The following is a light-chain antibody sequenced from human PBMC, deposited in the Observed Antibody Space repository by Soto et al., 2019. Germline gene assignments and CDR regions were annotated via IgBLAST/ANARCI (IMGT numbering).Light chain of an antibody. CDR2: DVT. J-gene: IGLJ2*01. CDR1: SSDVGAYNY. V-gene: IGLV2-14*01. Sequence: QSALTQPASVSGPPGQSITISCTGTSSDVGAYNYVSWYQHHPGKAPRLVIYDVTNRPSGISDRFSGSKSGNTASLTISGLQAEDEADYYCSSYTSSSTLVVFGGGTKLTVL. CDR3: SSYTSSSTLVV.